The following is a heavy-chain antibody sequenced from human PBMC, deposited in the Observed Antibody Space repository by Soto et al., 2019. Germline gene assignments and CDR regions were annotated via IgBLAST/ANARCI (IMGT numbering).Heavy chain of an antibody. Sequence: EVQLVESGGGLVQPGRSLRLSCAASGFTFDDYAMHWVRQAPGKGLEWVSGISWNSGSIGYADSVKGRFTISRDNANNSLYLQMNRLRAEDTALYYCAKSPSYYGDFDYWGQGTLVTVSS. V-gene: IGHV3-9*01. CDR3: AKSPSYYGDFDY. CDR1: GFTFDDYA. D-gene: IGHD4-17*01. CDR2: ISWNSGSI. J-gene: IGHJ4*02.